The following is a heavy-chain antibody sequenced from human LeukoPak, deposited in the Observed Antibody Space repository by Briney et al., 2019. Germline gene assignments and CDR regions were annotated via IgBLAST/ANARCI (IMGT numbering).Heavy chain of an antibody. V-gene: IGHV3-13*01. J-gene: IGHJ2*01. CDR2: IGTAGDT. D-gene: IGHD1-26*01. CDR1: GFTFSSYD. CDR3: ARARSPTLGYFDL. Sequence: GGSLRLSCAASGFTFSSYDMHGVRQATGKGLEWVSGIGTAGDTYYVGSVKGRFTISRENAQNSLYLQMNSLRAGDTAVYYCARARSPTLGYFDLWGRGTLVTVS.